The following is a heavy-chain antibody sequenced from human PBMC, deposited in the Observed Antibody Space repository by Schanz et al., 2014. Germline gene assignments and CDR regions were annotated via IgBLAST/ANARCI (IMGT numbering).Heavy chain of an antibody. CDR3: ARGGFYCTSITCQGYYHGMDV. CDR2: IYSGGST. V-gene: IGHV3-66*01. Sequence: EVQLLESGGGPVEPGGSLRLSCAASGFTFSRYAMSWVRQAPGKGLEWVSIIYSGGSTYYADSVKGRFTISRDNSKNTLYLQMNSLRAEDTAVYYCARGGFYCTSITCQGYYHGMDVWGQGTTVTVSS. J-gene: IGHJ6*02. D-gene: IGHD2-2*01. CDR1: GFTFSRYA.